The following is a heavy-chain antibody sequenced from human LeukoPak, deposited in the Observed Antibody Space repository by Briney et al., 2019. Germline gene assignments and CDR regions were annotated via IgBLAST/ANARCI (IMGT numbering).Heavy chain of an antibody. CDR2: IYYSGST. V-gene: IGHV4-59*12. J-gene: IGHJ6*03. CDR1: GGSISSYY. CDR3: ARVGTGTKDYYYYYMDV. Sequence: PSETLSLTCTVSGGSISSYYWSWIRQPPGKGLEWIGYIYYSGSTNYNPSLKSRVTMSVDTSKNQFSLKLSSVTAADTAVYYCARVGTGTKDYYYYYMDVWGKGTTVTVSS. D-gene: IGHD1-7*01.